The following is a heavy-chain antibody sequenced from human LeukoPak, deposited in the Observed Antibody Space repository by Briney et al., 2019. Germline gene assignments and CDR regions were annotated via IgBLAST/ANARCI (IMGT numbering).Heavy chain of an antibody. J-gene: IGHJ4*02. D-gene: IGHD2-2*01. CDR1: GGTFSSYA. Sequence: SVKVSCKASGGTFSSYAISWVRQAPGQGLEWMGGIIPMFGTAKYAQKFQGRVTITADESTSTAYMELSSLRSEDTAVYYCARGRCSSTSCYSDYWGQGTPVTVSS. CDR3: ARGRCSSTSCYSDY. CDR2: IIPMFGTA. V-gene: IGHV1-69*01.